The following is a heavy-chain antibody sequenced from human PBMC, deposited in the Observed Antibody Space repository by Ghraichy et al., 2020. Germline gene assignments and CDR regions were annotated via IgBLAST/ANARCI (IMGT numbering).Heavy chain of an antibody. V-gene: IGHV3-23*01. CDR3: AKDLSSIAVAGTGAFDI. CDR1: GFTFSSYA. D-gene: IGHD6-19*01. J-gene: IGHJ3*02. Sequence: GESLNISCAASGFTFSSYAMSWVRQAPGKGLEWVSAISGSGGSTYYADSVKGRFTISRDNSKNTLYLQMNSLRAEDTAVYYCAKDLSSIAVAGTGAFDIWGQGTMVTVSS. CDR2: ISGSGGST.